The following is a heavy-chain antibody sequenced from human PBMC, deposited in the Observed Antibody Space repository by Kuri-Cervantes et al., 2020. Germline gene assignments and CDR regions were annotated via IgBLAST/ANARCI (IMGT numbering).Heavy chain of an antibody. J-gene: IGHJ3*02. CDR2: ISWNSGKI. CDR1: GFTFDDYA. CDR3: ARVGQWLDRNDAFDI. Sequence: SLKISCAASGFTFDDYAMHWVRQAPGKGLEWVSGISWNSGKIGYADSVKGRFTISRDNAKNSLYLQMNSLRAEDTAVYYCARVGQWLDRNDAFDIWGQGTMVTVSS. V-gene: IGHV3-9*01. D-gene: IGHD6-19*01.